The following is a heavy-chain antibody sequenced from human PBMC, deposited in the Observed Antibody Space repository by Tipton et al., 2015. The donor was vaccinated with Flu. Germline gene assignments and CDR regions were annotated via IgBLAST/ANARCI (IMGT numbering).Heavy chain of an antibody. CDR3: ARREGYYGSGELRSFDY. CDR1: GYSISSGYY. D-gene: IGHD3-10*01. J-gene: IGHJ4*02. Sequence: LRLSCAVSGYSISSGYYWGWIRQPPGKGLEWIGSIYHSGSTYYNPSLKSRVTISVDTSKNQFSLKLSSVTAADTAVYYCARREGYYGSGELRSFDYWGQGTLVTVSS. V-gene: IGHV4-38-2*01. CDR2: IYHSGST.